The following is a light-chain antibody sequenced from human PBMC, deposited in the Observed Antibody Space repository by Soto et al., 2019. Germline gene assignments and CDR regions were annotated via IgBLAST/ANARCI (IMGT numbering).Light chain of an antibody. Sequence: SYELTQPPSVSVAPRETATITCGGNNIGSKSVHWYQQKAGQAPVLTIYYDRDRSSGIPERFSGSNSGNTATLTISRVEAGDEADYYCQVWDNNSDHVVFGGGTKVTVL. V-gene: IGLV3-21*04. CDR3: QVWDNNSDHVV. J-gene: IGLJ2*01. CDR1: NIGSKS. CDR2: YDR.